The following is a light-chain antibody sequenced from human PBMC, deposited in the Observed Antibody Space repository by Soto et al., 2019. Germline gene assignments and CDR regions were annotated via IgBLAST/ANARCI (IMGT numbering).Light chain of an antibody. CDR3: QSYDSSLSAVV. J-gene: IGLJ2*01. V-gene: IGLV1-40*01. CDR2: GNS. CDR1: SSNIGAGYD. Sequence: QTVVTQPPSVSGAPGQRVTISCTGSSSNIGAGYDVHWYQQLPGTAPKLLIYGNSNRPSGVPDRFSGSKSGTSASLAITGLQAEDEADYYCQSYDSSLSAVVFSGGTQLTVL.